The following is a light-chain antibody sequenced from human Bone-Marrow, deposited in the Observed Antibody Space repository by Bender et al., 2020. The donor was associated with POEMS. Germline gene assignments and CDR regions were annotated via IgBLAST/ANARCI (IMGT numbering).Light chain of an antibody. CDR1: NIGSKN. J-gene: IGLJ3*02. Sequence: YVLTQPPSVSVAPGKTARITCGADNIGSKNGNGNRQKPGKAPVLVIYDDADRPSDIPARFSGSNSGNTATLTISKVEAGDEADYYCQVWDISRDRPVFGGGTKLTVL. V-gene: IGLV3-21*04. CDR3: QVWDISRDRPV. CDR2: DDA.